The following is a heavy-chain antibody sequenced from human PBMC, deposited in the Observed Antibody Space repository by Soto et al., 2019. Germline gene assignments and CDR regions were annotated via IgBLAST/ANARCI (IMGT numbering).Heavy chain of an antibody. CDR2: IYLGDSDT. Sequence: GESLKISCKGSGYSFTNYWIGWVRQMPGKGLEWMGTIYLGDSDTRYSPSFQGRVTISADKSISTAYLQWSSLKASDTAMYYCARHNIGSGWYGGASTGPLKVYYYGMDVWGQGTTVTVSS. J-gene: IGHJ6*02. CDR1: GYSFTNYW. CDR3: ARHNIGSGWYGGASTGPLKVYYYGMDV. D-gene: IGHD6-19*01. V-gene: IGHV5-51*01.